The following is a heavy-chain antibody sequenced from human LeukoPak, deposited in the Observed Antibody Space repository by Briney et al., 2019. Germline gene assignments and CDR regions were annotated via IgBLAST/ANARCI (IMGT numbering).Heavy chain of an antibody. CDR1: GFTFSSCA. D-gene: IGHD6-19*01. CDR3: ARDSAVAGPGLFDY. Sequence: GGSLRLSCAASGFTFSSCAMSWVRQSPGKGLEWVSGISYSGAATYYAASVKGRFTISRDNSKNTLYLQMNSLRVEDTAVYFRARDSAVAGPGLFDYWGQGTLVTVSS. J-gene: IGHJ4*02. V-gene: IGHV3-23*01. CDR2: ISYSGAAT.